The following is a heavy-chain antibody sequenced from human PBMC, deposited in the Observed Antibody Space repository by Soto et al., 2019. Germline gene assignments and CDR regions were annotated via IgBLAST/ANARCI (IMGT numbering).Heavy chain of an antibody. V-gene: IGHV3-30*18. CDR2: VSYDGSNK. CDR3: AKGGWGVVVITADY. CDR1: GFSFSSHG. D-gene: IGHD3-22*01. J-gene: IGHJ4*02. Sequence: QVQLVESGGGVVQPGRSLRLSCAASGFSFSSHGMHWVRQAPGKGLEWVAVVSYDGSNKYYADSVKGRFTISRDNSKNTLYLQMNNLRAEDTAVYYCAKGGWGVVVITADYWGQGTLVTVSS.